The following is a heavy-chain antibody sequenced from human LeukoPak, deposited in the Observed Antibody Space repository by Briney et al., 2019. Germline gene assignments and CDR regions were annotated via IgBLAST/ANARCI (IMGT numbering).Heavy chain of an antibody. V-gene: IGHV3-48*01. Sequence: GGSLRLSCATSGCTFSDYAMHWVRQAPGKGPEWVSYISSTSNTIYYAESVKGRFTISNDNAKNSLYLQMNCLRAEDTAVYYCSRFSSVAAQYWGQGTLVTVSP. CDR2: ISSTSNTI. D-gene: IGHD6-6*01. CDR3: SRFSSVAAQY. CDR1: GCTFSDYA. J-gene: IGHJ4*02.